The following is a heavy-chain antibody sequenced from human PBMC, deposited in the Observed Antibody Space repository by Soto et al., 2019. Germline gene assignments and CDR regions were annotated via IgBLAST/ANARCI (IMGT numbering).Heavy chain of an antibody. V-gene: IGHV3-66*01. D-gene: IGHD4-17*01. CDR3: ARGSTVTRLLQH. CDR1: GFTVSSNY. Sequence: EVQLVESGGGLVQPGGSLRLSCAASGFTVSSNYMSWVRQAPGKGLEWVSVIYSGGSTYYADSVKGRFTISRANSKNTLYLQMNSMRAEDTAVYYCARGSTVTRLLQHWGQGTLVTVSS. CDR2: IYSGGST. J-gene: IGHJ1*01.